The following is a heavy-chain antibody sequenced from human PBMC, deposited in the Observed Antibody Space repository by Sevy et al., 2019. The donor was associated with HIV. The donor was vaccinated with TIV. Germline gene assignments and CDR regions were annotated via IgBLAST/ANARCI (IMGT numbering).Heavy chain of an antibody. V-gene: IGHV3-30*03. J-gene: IGHJ4*02. CDR1: GFTFSHFG. Sequence: GGSLRLSCAASGFTFSHFGMHWVRQAPGKGLEWVAVISYDGTNKYYADSVKGRFTISRDNSKNTLYLQINSLRPEDTAVFYCARDFRSSYYDSWHGHAPFHWGQGTLVTVSS. D-gene: IGHD3-3*01. CDR2: ISYDGTNK. CDR3: ARDFRSSYYDSWHGHAPFH.